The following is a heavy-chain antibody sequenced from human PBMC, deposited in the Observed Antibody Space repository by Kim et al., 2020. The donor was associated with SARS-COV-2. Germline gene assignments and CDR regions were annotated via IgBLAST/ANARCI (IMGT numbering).Heavy chain of an antibody. V-gene: IGHV3-23*01. CDR1: GFTFSSYA. J-gene: IGHJ4*02. CDR2: ISGSGGST. D-gene: IGHD6-19*01. Sequence: GGSLRLSCAASGFTFSSYAMSWVRQAPGKGLEWVSAISGSGGSTYYADSVKGRFTISRDNSKNTLYLQMNSLRAEDTAVYYCAKSNQGMVWQWLVYFDYWGQGTLVTVSS. CDR3: AKSNQGMVWQWLVYFDY.